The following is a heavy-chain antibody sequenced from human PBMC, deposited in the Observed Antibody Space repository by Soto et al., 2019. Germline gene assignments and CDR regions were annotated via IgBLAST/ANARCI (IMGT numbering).Heavy chain of an antibody. J-gene: IGHJ3*02. CDR3: ARKIVVVPAALAAFDI. CDR1: GFSLSTSGVG. V-gene: IGHV2-5*01. D-gene: IGHD2-2*01. CDR2: IYWNDDK. Sequence: QITLKESGPTLVKPTQTLTLTCTFSGFSLSTSGVGVGWIRRPPGKALEWLALIYWNDDKRYSPSLKSRLTITKDTSKNQVVLTMTNMDPVDTATYYCARKIVVVPAALAAFDIWGQGTMVTVSS.